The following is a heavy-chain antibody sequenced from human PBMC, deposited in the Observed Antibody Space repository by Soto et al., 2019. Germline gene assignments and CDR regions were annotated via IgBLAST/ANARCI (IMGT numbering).Heavy chain of an antibody. J-gene: IGHJ4*02. CDR3: AREGSTETGNNFDY. V-gene: IGHV3-48*02. CDR2: ISSSSSTI. Sequence: GESLRLSCAASGFTFSSYSMNWVRQAPGKGLEWVSYISSSSSTIYYADSVKGRFTISRDNAKNSLYLQMNSLRDEDTAVYYCAREGSTETGNNFDYWGQGTLVTVSS. CDR1: GFTFSSYS. D-gene: IGHD4-4*01.